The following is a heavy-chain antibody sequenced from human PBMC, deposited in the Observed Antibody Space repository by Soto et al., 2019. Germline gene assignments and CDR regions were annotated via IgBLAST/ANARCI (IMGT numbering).Heavy chain of an antibody. CDR2: LHDSGSS. CDR3: ARPGGSGPTSDYFSY. D-gene: IGHD2-15*01. J-gene: IGHJ4*02. CDR1: GGSINNGDYY. V-gene: IGHV4-31*03. Sequence: QVQLQESGPGLVKPSQTLSLICTVSGGSINNGDYYWTWIRQHPEQGLEWIGFLHDSGSSYYNSSLKSRATISVDTSKNHFSLQLTSVTAADTAMYYCARPGGSGPTSDYFSYWGQGILVSVSS.